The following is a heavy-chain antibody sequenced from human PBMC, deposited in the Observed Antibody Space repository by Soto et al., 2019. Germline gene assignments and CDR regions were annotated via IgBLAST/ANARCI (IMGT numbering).Heavy chain of an antibody. CDR3: AHRDRASGGLFDH. J-gene: IGHJ4*02. V-gene: IGHV2-5*02. D-gene: IGHD3-10*01. CDR2: IYWEDDN. Sequence: QITLKESGPTLVKPTQTLTLTCTFYGFSLSTSGEAVGWIRQPPGKALEWLSVIYWEDDNRSSTSLRNRLTITKDTSKTQVVLTMTNLDPVDTATYYCAHRDRASGGLFDHWGQGILVTVSS. CDR1: GFSLSTSGEA.